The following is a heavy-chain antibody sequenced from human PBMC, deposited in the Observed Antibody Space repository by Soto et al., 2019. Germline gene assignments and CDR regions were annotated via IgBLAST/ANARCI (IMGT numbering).Heavy chain of an antibody. CDR1: AGSISSSSYY. CDR2: IYYSGST. Sequence: QLQLPESGPGLVKPSETLSLTCTVSAGSISSSSYYWGWIRQPPGQGLEWIGSIYYSGSTYYNPSLQSRVTISVDTSKNQFTLKLGSVTAADAAVYDALAVAGAEDSPREVFDPCGQGTLVTVSS. D-gene: IGHD6-19*01. J-gene: IGHJ5*02. CDR3: LAVAGAEDSPREVFDP. V-gene: IGHV4-39*01.